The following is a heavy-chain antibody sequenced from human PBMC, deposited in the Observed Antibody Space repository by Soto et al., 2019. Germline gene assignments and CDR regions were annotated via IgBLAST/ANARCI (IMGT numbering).Heavy chain of an antibody. CDR2: IWPDGSNK. Sequence: QVQLVESGGGVVQPGRSLRLSCAASGFTFSSYGMHWVRQAPGKGLEWVAIIWPDGSNKYYADSVKGRFTLSSDKSRNTLYLQMDRLTSEDTAVEYCLRDEHASGTFFVVFWGQGTLVTVSS. CDR1: GFTFSSYG. V-gene: IGHV3-33*01. D-gene: IGHD3-10*01. J-gene: IGHJ4*02. CDR3: LRDEHASGTFFVVF.